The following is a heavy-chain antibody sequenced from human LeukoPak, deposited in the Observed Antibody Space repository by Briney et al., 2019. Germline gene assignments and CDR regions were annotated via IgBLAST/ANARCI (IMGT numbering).Heavy chain of an antibody. CDR1: GFTFDDYA. CDR3: AKDLPAAVD. V-gene: IGHV3-21*01. Sequence: GGSLRLSCAASGFTFDDYAIHWVRQAPGKGLEWVSFISRDSTDIYHADSVKGRFTISRDNAKNSLYLQMNNLRAEDTAIYYCAKDLPAAVDWGQGTLVTVSS. D-gene: IGHD2-2*01. J-gene: IGHJ4*02. CDR2: ISRDSTDI.